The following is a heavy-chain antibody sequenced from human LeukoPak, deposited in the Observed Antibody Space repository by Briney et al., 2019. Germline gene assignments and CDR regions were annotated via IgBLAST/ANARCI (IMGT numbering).Heavy chain of an antibody. CDR3: TRDRSRAEDD. D-gene: IGHD1-14*01. CDR1: GFTFSCHW. J-gene: IGHJ4*02. CDR2: INQGGSDK. V-gene: IGHV3-7*01. Sequence: GGSLRLSCAASGFTFSCHWMSWVRQAPGKGLEWVANINQGGSDKYYVDSVKGRFTISRDNANNLLYLQMNSLRGKDTAVYYCTRDRSRAEDDWGQGTLVTVSS.